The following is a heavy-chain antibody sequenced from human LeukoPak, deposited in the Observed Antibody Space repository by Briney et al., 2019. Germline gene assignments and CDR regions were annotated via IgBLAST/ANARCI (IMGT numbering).Heavy chain of an antibody. J-gene: IGHJ3*02. CDR1: GGSFSVYY. CDR2: INHSGST. Sequence: PSETLSLTCAVYGGSFSVYYWSWIRQPPGKGLEWIGEINHSGSTNYNPSLKSRVTISVDTSKNQFSLKLSSVTAADTAVYYCARNRLRVYCSGGSCYGDDAFDIWGQGTMVTVSS. CDR3: ARNRLRVYCSGGSCYGDDAFDI. D-gene: IGHD2-15*01. V-gene: IGHV4-34*01.